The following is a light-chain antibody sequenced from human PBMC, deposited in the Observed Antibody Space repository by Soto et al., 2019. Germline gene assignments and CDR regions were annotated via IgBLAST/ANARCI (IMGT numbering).Light chain of an antibody. CDR3: CSYGGTFYV. Sequence: QSVLTQPGSVSGSPGQSVTISCTGTSSDVDDYNYVSWFQQHPGKAPKLMIYDVSDRPSGVPDRFSGSKSGNTASLTISGVQADDEADYYCCSYGGTFYVFGTGTKLTVL. CDR2: DVS. CDR1: SSDVDDYNY. V-gene: IGLV2-11*01. J-gene: IGLJ1*01.